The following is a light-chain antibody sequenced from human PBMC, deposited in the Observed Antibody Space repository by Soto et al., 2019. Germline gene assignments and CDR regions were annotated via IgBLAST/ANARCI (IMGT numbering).Light chain of an antibody. Sequence: ETILTQSPDTLSLSPGVSATLSCWASQSVSNNLAWYQQKPGQAPRLLIYGASSRATGIPERFSGSGAGTDFTLTISRLEPEDFAVYHCQQYSCSPRTFGRGTKVDIK. V-gene: IGKV3-20*01. J-gene: IGKJ4*01. CDR2: GAS. CDR1: QSVSNN. CDR3: QQYSCSPRT.